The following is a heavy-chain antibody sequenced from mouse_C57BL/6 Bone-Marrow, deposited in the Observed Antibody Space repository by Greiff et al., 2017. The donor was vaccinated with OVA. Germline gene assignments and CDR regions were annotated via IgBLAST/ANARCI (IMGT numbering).Heavy chain of an antibody. CDR1: GYAFTNYL. Sequence: QVQLQQSGAELVRPGPSVKVSCKASGYAFTNYLIEWVKQRPGQGLEWIGVINPGSGGNNYNEKFKGKATLTADKSSSTAYMQLSSLTSEDSAFYFCARSPTPFAYWGQGTLVTVSA. D-gene: IGHD6-1*01. CDR2: INPGSGGN. CDR3: ARSPTPFAY. J-gene: IGHJ3*01. V-gene: IGHV1-54*01.